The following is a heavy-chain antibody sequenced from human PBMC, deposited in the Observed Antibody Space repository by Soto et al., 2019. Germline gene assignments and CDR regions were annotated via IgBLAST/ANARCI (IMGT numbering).Heavy chain of an antibody. D-gene: IGHD2-2*01. CDR1: GYTFTSYG. Sequence: GASVKVSCKASGYTFTSYGISWVRQAPGQGLEWMGWISAYNGNTNYAQKLQGRVTMTTDTSTSTAYMELRSLRSDDTAVYYCSRMDCISTSCYGGLNYYYMDVWGKGTTVTVSS. V-gene: IGHV1-18*01. CDR3: SRMDCISTSCYGGLNYYYMDV. J-gene: IGHJ6*03. CDR2: ISAYNGNT.